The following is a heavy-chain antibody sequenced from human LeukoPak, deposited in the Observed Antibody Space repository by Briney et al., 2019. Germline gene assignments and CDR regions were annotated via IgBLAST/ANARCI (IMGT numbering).Heavy chain of an antibody. Sequence: GGSLRLSCAAGGFNVSLSYMTWVRQGPGKGLEWLSVVFGGGTKKYADSVKDRFTISRDNVRNTVDLQMKSLRVEDTAVYYCATVRSGSRDCWGQGTLVVVSS. CDR2: VFGGGTK. J-gene: IGHJ4*02. D-gene: IGHD1-26*01. CDR1: GFNVSLSY. V-gene: IGHV3-53*01. CDR3: ATVRSGSRDC.